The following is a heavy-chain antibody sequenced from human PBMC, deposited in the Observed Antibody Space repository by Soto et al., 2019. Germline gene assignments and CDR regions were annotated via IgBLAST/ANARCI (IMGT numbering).Heavy chain of an antibody. CDR3: AKSGYSNYFDY. J-gene: IGHJ4*02. V-gene: IGHV3-30*18. CDR2: ISYDGSNK. CDR1: GFTFSSYG. Sequence: SGGSLRLSCAASGFTFSSYGMHWVRQAPGKGLEWVAVISYDGSNKYYADSVKGRFTISRDNSKNTLYLQMNSLRAEDTAVYYCAKSGYSNYFDYWGQGTLVTVSS. D-gene: IGHD1-26*01.